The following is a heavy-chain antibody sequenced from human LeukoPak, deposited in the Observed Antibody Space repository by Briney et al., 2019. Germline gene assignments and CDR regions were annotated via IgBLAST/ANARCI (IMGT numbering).Heavy chain of an antibody. Sequence: ASVKVSCKASGGTFSSYAISWVRQAPGQGLEWMGGIIPIFGTANYAQKFQGRVTITADESTSTAYMELSSLRSEDTAVYYCASTTSYYYYYMDVWGKGTTVTVSS. CDR1: GGTFSSYA. J-gene: IGHJ6*03. CDR3: ASTTSYYYYYMDV. V-gene: IGHV1-69*01. D-gene: IGHD1-26*01. CDR2: IIPIFGTA.